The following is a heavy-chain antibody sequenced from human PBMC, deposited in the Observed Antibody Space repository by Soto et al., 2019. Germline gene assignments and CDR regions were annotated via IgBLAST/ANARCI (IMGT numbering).Heavy chain of an antibody. CDR3: ARAHEFWGARQQPVDY. J-gene: IGHJ4*02. CDR1: GGSFRGFY. D-gene: IGHD7-27*01. Sequence: LSLTCAVSGGSFRGFYWTWIRQSPGKGLEWLGDINHVGITNYNPSLKSRVSIPVDTSKSQFSLKLSSVTAADTAVYYCARAHEFWGARQQPVDYWCQGISVSVSS. V-gene: IGHV4-34*01. CDR2: INHVGIT.